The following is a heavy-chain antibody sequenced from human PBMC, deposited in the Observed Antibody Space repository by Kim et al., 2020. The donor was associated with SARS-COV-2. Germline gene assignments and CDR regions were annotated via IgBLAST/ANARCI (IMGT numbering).Heavy chain of an antibody. Sequence: ADSVKGRFTISRDNSKNTLYLQMNSLRAEDTAVYYCAKDQGSYKSNWFDPWGQGTLVTVSS. J-gene: IGHJ5*02. V-gene: IGHV3-30*02. D-gene: IGHD1-20*01. CDR3: AKDQGSYKSNWFDP.